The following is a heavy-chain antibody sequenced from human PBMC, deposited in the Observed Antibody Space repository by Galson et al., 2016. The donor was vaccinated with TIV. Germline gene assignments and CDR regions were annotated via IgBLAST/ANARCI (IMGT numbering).Heavy chain of an antibody. V-gene: IGHV3-11*01. CDR1: GFTFSDYY. CDR3: ARDRPIYYNTGGLPDNAFDI. D-gene: IGHD2-8*02. J-gene: IGHJ3*02. CDR2: VSGSTRTN. Sequence: SLRLSCAASGFTFSDYYMSWIRQAPGKGLEWISYVSGSTRTNKYADSVKGRFTISRDNAKNSLYLQMNSLRAEDTAVHYCARDRPIYYNTGGLPDNAFDIWGQGTMATISS.